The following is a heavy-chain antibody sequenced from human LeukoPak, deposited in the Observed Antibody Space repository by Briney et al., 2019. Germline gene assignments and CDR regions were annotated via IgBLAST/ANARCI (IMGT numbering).Heavy chain of an antibody. CDR3: AGEVTEAGTFYFYMDV. CDR2: IYYGGRT. D-gene: IGHD6-19*01. J-gene: IGHJ6*03. CDR1: GGSIIWYY. V-gene: IGHV4-59*01. Sequence: SETLSLTCSVSGGSIIWYYWTWVGQPPGQALEFIGYIYYGGRTQYNPSLKSRVTMTMDTSKNQFSLRLNSVSAADTAVYYCAGEVTEAGTFYFYMDVWGKGTSVTVSS.